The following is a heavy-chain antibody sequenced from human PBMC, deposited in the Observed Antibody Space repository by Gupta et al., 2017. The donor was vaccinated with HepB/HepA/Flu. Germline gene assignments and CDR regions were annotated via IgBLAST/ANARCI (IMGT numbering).Heavy chain of an antibody. D-gene: IGHD6-19*01. V-gene: IGHV3-49*02. J-gene: IGHJ4*02. CDR3: TRPAGLGRDFDY. Sequence: VGFIRSKAYGGTTEYAASVKGRFTISRDDSKSIAYLQMNSLKTEDTAVYYCTRPAGLGRDFDYWGQGTLVTVCS. CDR2: IRSKAYGGTT.